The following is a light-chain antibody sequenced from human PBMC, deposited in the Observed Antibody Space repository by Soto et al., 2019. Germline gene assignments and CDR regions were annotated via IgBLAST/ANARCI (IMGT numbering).Light chain of an antibody. V-gene: IGLV1-44*01. CDR2: SDN. J-gene: IGLJ1*01. Sequence: QSVLTQPPSASGTPGQRVTISCSGGSSNIGSNSVNWYQQFPGTAPKLLIYSDNQWPSGVPDRFSGSKSGTSASLAISGLQSDDEADYYCAAWDDSLRGYVFGTGTKVTV. CDR1: SSNIGSNS. CDR3: AAWDDSLRGYV.